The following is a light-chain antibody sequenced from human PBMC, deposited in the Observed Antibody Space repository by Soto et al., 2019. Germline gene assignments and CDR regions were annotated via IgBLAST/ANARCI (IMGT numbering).Light chain of an antibody. CDR1: SSNVGSYKL. J-gene: IGLJ3*02. Sequence: QSALTQPASVSGSPGQSITISCTGTSSNVGSYKLVSWYQQHPGKAPKLMIFEVNKRPSGVPDRFSGSKSGYTASLTVSGLQTEDEAFYYCSSSAGIYHYLVFGGGTKLTVL. V-gene: IGLV2-8*01. CDR3: SSSAGIYHYLV. CDR2: EVN.